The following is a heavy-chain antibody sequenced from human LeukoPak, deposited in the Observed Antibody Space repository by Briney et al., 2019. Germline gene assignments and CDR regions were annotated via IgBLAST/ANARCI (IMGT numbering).Heavy chain of an antibody. V-gene: IGHV4-59*01. Sequence: SETLSLTCTVSGGAISSYYWSSIRQPPGKGLGWIGYIYYSGSVNSNPSLKSRVTISVDTSKKQFSLKLSSVTAADTAVYYCASGYSYGRLFDNWGQGTLVTVSS. D-gene: IGHD5-18*01. J-gene: IGHJ4*01. CDR1: GGAISSYY. CDR2: IYYSGSV. CDR3: ASGYSYGRLFDN.